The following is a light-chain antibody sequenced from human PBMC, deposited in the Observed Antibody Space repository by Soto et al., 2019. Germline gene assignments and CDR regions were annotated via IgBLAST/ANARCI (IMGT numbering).Light chain of an antibody. V-gene: IGLV2-14*01. Sequence: QSALTQPASVSGSPGQAITISCTGTSSDVGGYTYVSWYQQHPGKAPKFIIYDVSNRPSGVSNRFSGSKSGNTASLTISGLQAEDEADYYCQSYDNSLSGFYVFGTGTKVTVL. CDR3: QSYDNSLSGFYV. CDR1: SSDVGGYTY. CDR2: DVS. J-gene: IGLJ1*01.